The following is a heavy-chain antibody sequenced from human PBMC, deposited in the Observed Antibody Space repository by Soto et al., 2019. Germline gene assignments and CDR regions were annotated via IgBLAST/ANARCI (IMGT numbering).Heavy chain of an antibody. CDR2: INPNSGGT. D-gene: IGHD6-6*01. V-gene: IGHV1-2*02. CDR1: GYTFTVYY. CDR3: ARDSENSSYYYGMDV. Sequence: GASVKVCCKASGYTFTVYYMHCVGQAPLQWREWMGWINPNSGGTNYAQKFQGRVTMTRDTSISTAYMELSRLRSDDTAVYYCARDSENSSYYYGMDVWGQGTTVTVSS. J-gene: IGHJ6*02.